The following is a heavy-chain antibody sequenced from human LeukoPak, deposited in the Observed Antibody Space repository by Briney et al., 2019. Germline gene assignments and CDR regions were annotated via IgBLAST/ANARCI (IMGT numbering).Heavy chain of an antibody. D-gene: IGHD4-11*01. CDR1: GFTFSDYS. V-gene: IGHV3-21*01. J-gene: IGHJ4*02. Sequence: TGGSLRLSCTASGFTFSDYSMNWVRQAPGKGLEWVSSISTSSSYIYYADSVKGRFTISRDNAKNSLYLQMNSLRAEDTAVYYCARDPYSGLFDYWGQGTLVTVSS. CDR2: ISTSSSYI. CDR3: ARDPYSGLFDY.